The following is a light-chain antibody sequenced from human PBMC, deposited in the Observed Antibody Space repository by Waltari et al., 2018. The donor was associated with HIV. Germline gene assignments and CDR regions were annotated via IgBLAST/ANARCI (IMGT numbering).Light chain of an antibody. CDR2: NNN. V-gene: IGLV1-44*01. J-gene: IGLJ2*01. CDR3: ATWDDSLNGPVI. Sequence: QSVLTQPPSASGTPGQRVTISCSGTNSNIGSHTVKWYQQLPGTAPKLVIHNNNERPSGVPDRFSGSKSGTSASLAISGLQSEDEAEYYCATWDDSLNGPVIFGGGTKLTVL. CDR1: NSNIGSHT.